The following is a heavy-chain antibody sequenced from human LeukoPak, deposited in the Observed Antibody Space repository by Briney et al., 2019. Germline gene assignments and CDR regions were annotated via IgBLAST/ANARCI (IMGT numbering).Heavy chain of an antibody. CDR2: IYYSGST. J-gene: IGHJ6*02. D-gene: IGHD3-10*01. CDR3: ARADYYGSGRRGMDV. V-gene: IGHV4-30-4*01. CDR1: GGSISSGDYY. Sequence: SQTLSLTSPGSGGSISSGDYYWSWFRQPPGKGLEWFGCIYYSGSTYYNPSLKSRLTISVDTSKNQFSLKLSSVTAADTAVYYCARADYYGSGRRGMDVWGQGTTVTVSS.